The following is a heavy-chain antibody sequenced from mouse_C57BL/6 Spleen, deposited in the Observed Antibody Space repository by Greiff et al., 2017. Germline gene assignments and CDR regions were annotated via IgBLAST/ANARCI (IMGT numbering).Heavy chain of an antibody. V-gene: IGHV1-82*01. CDR3: ARRGGGGMDY. Sequence: VQLQQSGPELVKPGASVKISCKASGYAFSSSWMNWVKQRPGKGLEWIGRIYPGDGDTNYNGKFKGKATLTADKSSSTAYMQLSSLTSEDSAVYFCARRGGGGMDYWGQGTSVTVSS. D-gene: IGHD1-1*02. J-gene: IGHJ4*01. CDR2: IYPGDGDT. CDR1: GYAFSSSW.